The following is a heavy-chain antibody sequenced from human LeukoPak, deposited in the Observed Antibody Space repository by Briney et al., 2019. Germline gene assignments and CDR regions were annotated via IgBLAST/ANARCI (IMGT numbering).Heavy chain of an antibody. V-gene: IGHV4-38-2*01. CDR1: GYSISNGYY. CDR2: VYRDGNT. CDR3: VRLAAIRGFYYYMDV. D-gene: IGHD6-25*01. Sequence: SETLSLTCYVSGYSISNGYYWGWIRPPPGKGLEWVENVYRDGNTYYSPSLESRATISVDTSKNLFSLKLSSLSVADTAVYYCVRLAAIRGFYYYMDVWGKGTAVTVSS. J-gene: IGHJ6*03.